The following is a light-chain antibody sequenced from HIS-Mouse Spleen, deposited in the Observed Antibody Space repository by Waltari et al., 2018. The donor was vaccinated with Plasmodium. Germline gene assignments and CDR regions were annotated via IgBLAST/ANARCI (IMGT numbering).Light chain of an antibody. V-gene: IGLV3-19*01. CDR2: GKN. J-gene: IGLJ2*01. Sequence: SSELTQDPAVSVALGQTVRITCQGDSLRSYYASWYQQKPGQAPVLVIYGKNNRPSGIPDRFSGCSAGNTASVTITGAQAEDEADYYCNSRDSSGNHLVFGGGTKLTVL. CDR3: NSRDSSGNHLV. CDR1: SLRSYY.